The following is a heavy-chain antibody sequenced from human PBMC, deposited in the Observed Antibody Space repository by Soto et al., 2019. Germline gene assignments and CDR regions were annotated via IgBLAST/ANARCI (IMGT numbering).Heavy chain of an antibody. V-gene: IGHV4-59*01. J-gene: IGHJ6*03. Sequence: SETLSLTCTVSGGSISSYYWSWIRQPPGKGLEWIGYIYYSGSTNYNPSLKSRVTISVDTSKNQFSLKLSSVTAADTAVYYCARVPAYCGGDCYSSWGYYYYYYYMDVWGKGTTVTVSS. CDR1: GGSISSYY. D-gene: IGHD2-21*01. CDR3: ARVPAYCGGDCYSSWGYYYYYYYMDV. CDR2: IYYSGST.